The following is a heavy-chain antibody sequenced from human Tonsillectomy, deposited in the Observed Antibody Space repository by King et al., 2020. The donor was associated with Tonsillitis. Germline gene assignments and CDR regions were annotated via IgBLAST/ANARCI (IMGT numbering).Heavy chain of an antibody. V-gene: IGHV3-30*01. CDR1: GFTFSSYT. J-gene: IGHJ4*02. D-gene: IGHD4-23*01. Sequence: VQLVESGGDVVQPGRSLRLSCAASGFTFSSYTMHWVLQAPCKGLEWVSFLSNDGTSKYYADSVKGRFPISRDNSKNTLYLQMNSLRTEDTAVYYCARSPTLTLTPDHWGQGTLVTVSS. CDR3: ARSPTLTLTPDH. CDR2: LSNDGTSK.